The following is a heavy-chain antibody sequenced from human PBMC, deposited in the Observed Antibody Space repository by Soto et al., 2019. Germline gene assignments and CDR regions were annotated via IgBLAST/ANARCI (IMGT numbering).Heavy chain of an antibody. CDR2: INPNSGDT. D-gene: IGHD1-26*01. CDR1: GYTFTGYY. J-gene: IGHJ6*02. CDR3: AKGGALVAARTSVYLYTATNV. V-gene: IGHV1-2*02. Sequence: QVQLVQSGTEVKRPGDSVKVSCKASGYTFTGYYVHWVRQAPGQGLEWMGWINPNSGDTYLAQRCQCVITGKTEPSIVTAYRERRGRASDDTAEYYLAKGGALVAARTSVYLYTATNVCGQGTTVTVSS.